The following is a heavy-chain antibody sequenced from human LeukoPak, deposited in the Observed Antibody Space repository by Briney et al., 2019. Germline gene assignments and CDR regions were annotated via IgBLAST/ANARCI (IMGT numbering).Heavy chain of an antibody. J-gene: IGHJ6*02. V-gene: IGHV1-46*01. CDR3: ARDWVSLDCSSTSCYVLYYYGMDV. Sequence: ASVTVSCTASGYTFTSYSMHWVRQAPGQGLEWMGMISPSGGSTSYAQKFQGRLTMTRDTSTSTVCMELSSLRSEDMAVYYCARDWVSLDCSSTSCYVLYYYGMDVWGQGTTVTVSS. CDR1: GYTFTSYS. CDR2: ISPSGGST. D-gene: IGHD2-2*01.